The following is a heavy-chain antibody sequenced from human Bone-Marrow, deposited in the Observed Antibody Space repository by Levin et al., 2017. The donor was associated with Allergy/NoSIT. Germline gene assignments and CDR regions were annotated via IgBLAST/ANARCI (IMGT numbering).Heavy chain of an antibody. CDR3: ARHVEYSSSFSDHYFDS. Sequence: SQTLSLTCTVSGSSVNTGDYYWSWIRQSPGRGLQWIGSIFYSGTTYYNPSLKGRVTISVDLSKNEFSLKLTSVTAADAALFYCARHVEYSSSFSDHYFDSWGQGLLVTVSS. CDR1: GSSVNTGDYY. J-gene: IGHJ4*02. D-gene: IGHD2/OR15-2a*01. V-gene: IGHV4-39*01. CDR2: IFYSGTT.